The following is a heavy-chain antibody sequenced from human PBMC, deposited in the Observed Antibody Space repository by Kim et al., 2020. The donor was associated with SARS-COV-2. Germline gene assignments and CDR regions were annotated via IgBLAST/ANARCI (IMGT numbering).Heavy chain of an antibody. V-gene: IGHV3-11*03. Sequence: GGSLRLSCAASGFTFSDYYMTWIRQAPGKGLEWLSYICSSGTYIKYAASATGRFSIYSDSSKNSLYLQMTILPADDTAVYYCASVAFGSSSCCWFYPWG. CDR1: GFTFSDYY. J-gene: IGHJ5*02. CDR2: ICSSGTYI. CDR3: ASVAFGSSSCCWFYP. D-gene: IGHD6-13*01.